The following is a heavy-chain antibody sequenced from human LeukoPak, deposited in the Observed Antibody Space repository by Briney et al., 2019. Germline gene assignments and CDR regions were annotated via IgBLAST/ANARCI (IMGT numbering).Heavy chain of an antibody. CDR2: ISGSGGST. J-gene: IGHJ5*02. Sequence: GGSLRLSCAASGFTFSSYAMSGVRQAPGKGLEWVSAISGSGGSTYYVDSVKGRFTISRDNSKNTLYLQMNSLRAEDTAVYYCAKDLDGRDNWFDPWGQGTLVTVSS. V-gene: IGHV3-23*01. CDR1: GFTFSSYA. CDR3: AKDLDGRDNWFDP. D-gene: IGHD1-26*01.